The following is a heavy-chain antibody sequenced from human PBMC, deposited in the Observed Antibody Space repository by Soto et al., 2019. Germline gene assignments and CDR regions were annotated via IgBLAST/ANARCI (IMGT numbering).Heavy chain of an antibody. D-gene: IGHD2-15*01. CDR1: GFTFSSYA. V-gene: IGHV3-23*01. CDR2: ISGSGGST. J-gene: IGHJ6*02. CDR3: AKRYCSGGTCHFYYYYGLDV. Sequence: EVQLLESGGGLVQPGGSLRLSCAASGFTFSSYAMSWVRQAPGKGLEWVSAISGSGGSTYYADSLKGRFTISRDNSRNTLYLQMNSLRAEDTAVYFCAKRYCSGGTCHFYYYYGLDVWGQGTTVTVSS.